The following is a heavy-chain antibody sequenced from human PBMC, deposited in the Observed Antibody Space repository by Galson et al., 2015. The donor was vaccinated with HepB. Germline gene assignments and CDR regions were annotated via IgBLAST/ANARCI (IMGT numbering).Heavy chain of an antibody. V-gene: IGHV3-73*01. Sequence: SLRLSCAASGFTFSGSAMHWVRQASGKGLEWVGRIRSKANSYATAYAASVKGRFTISRDDSKNTAYLQMNSLKTEDTAVYYCTRPLRGYDGGGYWGQGTLVTVS. CDR1: GFTFSGSA. D-gene: IGHD5-12*01. J-gene: IGHJ4*02. CDR2: IRSKANSYAT. CDR3: TRPLRGYDGGGY.